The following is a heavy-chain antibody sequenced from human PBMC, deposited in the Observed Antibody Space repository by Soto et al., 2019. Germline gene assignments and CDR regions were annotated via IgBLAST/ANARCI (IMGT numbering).Heavy chain of an antibody. V-gene: IGHV1-69*04. CDR2: VNPIVSMS. D-gene: IGHD3-10*01. CDR3: ATSYGSGYRAFDY. CDR1: GDTFNFYS. Sequence: VRLVQSGTEVKRPGSSVKVSSKASGDTFNFYSINWVRQAPGLGLEWMGRVNPIVSMSNYAQRFQGRVTMTADKSTSTASMELSGLRSEDTAIYYCATSYGSGYRAFDYWGQGALVTVSS. J-gene: IGHJ4*02.